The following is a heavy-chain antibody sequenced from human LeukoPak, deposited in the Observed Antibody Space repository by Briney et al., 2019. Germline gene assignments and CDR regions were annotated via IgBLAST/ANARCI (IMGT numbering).Heavy chain of an antibody. CDR1: GFTFSSYT. J-gene: IGHJ4*02. CDR3: AKQDSSGWTANLDY. Sequence: GGSLRLSCAASGFTFSSYTMSWVRQAPGKGLEWVSVISGSGASTYYADSVKGRFTISRDNSKNTMYLQMNSLRAEDTAVYYCAKQDSSGWTANLDYWGQGTLVTVSS. CDR2: ISGSGAST. V-gene: IGHV3-23*01. D-gene: IGHD6-19*01.